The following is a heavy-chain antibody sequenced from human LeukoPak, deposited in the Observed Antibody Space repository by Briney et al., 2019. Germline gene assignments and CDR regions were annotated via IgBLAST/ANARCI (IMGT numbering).Heavy chain of an antibody. CDR2: ISYDGSDK. Sequence: QPGRSLRLPCAGLEFPFGTYAMHGVRQTPGKGLEWVAVISYDGSDKYYADSVKGRFTISRDNSKNTLYLQLNSPRAEDGAVYYCAKEHMVRGGIYYFDPWGQGTLVTVSS. CDR1: EFPFGTYA. V-gene: IGHV3-30*18. J-gene: IGHJ5*02. D-gene: IGHD3-10*01. CDR3: AKEHMVRGGIYYFDP.